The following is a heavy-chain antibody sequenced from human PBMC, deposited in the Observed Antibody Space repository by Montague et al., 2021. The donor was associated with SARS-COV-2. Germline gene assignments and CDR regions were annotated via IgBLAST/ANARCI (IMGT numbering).Heavy chain of an antibody. J-gene: IGHJ3*02. V-gene: IGHV4-39*07. CDR3: AKDGEALAWGTFDI. Sequence: IDYSGLTFYNPSLESRVTISVDTSKKQFSLKVNSVTAADTAVYYCAKDGEALAWGTFDIWGQGTMVTV. D-gene: IGHD3-10*01. CDR2: IDYSGLT.